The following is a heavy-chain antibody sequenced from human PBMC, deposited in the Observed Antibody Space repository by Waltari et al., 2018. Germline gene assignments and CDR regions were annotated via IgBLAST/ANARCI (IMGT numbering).Heavy chain of an antibody. J-gene: IGHJ4*02. CDR1: GFTVSSNY. V-gene: IGHV3-66*02. CDR3: ARSPLPLVPAAIGYFDY. D-gene: IGHD2-2*01. Sequence: EVQLVESGGGLVQPGGSLRLSCAASGFTVSSNYMSWVRQAPGKGLEWVSVIYSGGSPYYAASVKGRFTISRDNSKNTLYLQMNSLRAEDTAVYYCARSPLPLVPAAIGYFDYWGQGTLVTVSS. CDR2: IYSGGSP.